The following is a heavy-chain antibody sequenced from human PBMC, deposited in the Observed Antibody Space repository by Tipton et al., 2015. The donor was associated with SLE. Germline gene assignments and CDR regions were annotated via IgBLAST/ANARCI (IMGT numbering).Heavy chain of an antibody. V-gene: IGHV3-30*18. CDR2: LSNDGKNK. CDR3: AKDRDFDWLAGFDY. J-gene: IGHJ4*02. CDR1: GFTFSTFG. D-gene: IGHD3-9*01. Sequence: SLRLSCAASGFTFSTFGMHWVRQAPGKGLEWVAVLSNDGKNKYYTESVKGRFTISRDNSKNTLYLKMNSLRADDTAVYYCAKDRDFDWLAGFDYWGQGTQVTVSS.